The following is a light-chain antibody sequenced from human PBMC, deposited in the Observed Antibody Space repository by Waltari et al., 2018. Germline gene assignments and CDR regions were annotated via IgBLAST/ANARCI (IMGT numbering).Light chain of an antibody. CDR3: TTWDDNLSRWV. CDR2: KNS. J-gene: IGLJ3*02. CDR1: FSNHSVNF. Sequence: QSVLTQPPSASGTLRQGLPLPCSGRFSNHSVNFVHWYQHLPGTAPRLLIYKNSQRPSGVPDRFSGSKSGTSASLAISGLRSEDEADYYCTTWDDNLSRWVFGGGTKVTVL. V-gene: IGLV1-47*01.